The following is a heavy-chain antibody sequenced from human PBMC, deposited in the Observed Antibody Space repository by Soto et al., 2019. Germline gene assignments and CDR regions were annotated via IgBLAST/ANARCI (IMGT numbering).Heavy chain of an antibody. Sequence: QVQLVQSGAEVKKPGSSVKVSCKASGGTFSSYTISWVRQAPGQGLEWMGRIIPILGIENYAQKFQGRVTITADKSTSTAYMELSSLRSEDTAVYYCARGGAYCGGDCHSWFGVAWFDPWGQGTLVTVSS. CDR1: GGTFSSYT. CDR3: ARGGAYCGGDCHSWFGVAWFDP. D-gene: IGHD2-21*01. J-gene: IGHJ5*02. CDR2: IIPILGIE. V-gene: IGHV1-69*02.